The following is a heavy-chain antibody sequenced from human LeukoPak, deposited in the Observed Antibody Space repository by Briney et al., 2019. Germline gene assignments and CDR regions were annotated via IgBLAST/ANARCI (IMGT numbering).Heavy chain of an antibody. Sequence: PGGSLRLSCAASGFTFSSYNMNWVRQAPGKGLEWVSSISSSSSYIYYADSVKGRFTISRDNAKNSLYLQMNSLRAEDTAVYYCARALAPYYGMDVWGQGTTVTVSS. D-gene: IGHD5-12*01. J-gene: IGHJ6*02. CDR2: ISSSSSYI. CDR3: ARALAPYYGMDV. V-gene: IGHV3-21*01. CDR1: GFTFSSYN.